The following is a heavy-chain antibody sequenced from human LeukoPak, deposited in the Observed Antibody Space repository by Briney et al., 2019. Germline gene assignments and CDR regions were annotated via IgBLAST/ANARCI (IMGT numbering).Heavy chain of an antibody. V-gene: IGHV3-23*01. D-gene: IGHD5-12*01. CDR1: GFTFSSYA. CDR3: AKDSAQVATITDWFDP. J-gene: IGHJ5*02. CDR2: ISGSGGST. Sequence: PGGSLRLSCAASGFTFSSYAMSWVRHAPGKGLEWVSAISGSGGSTYYADSVKGRFTISRDNSKNTLYLQMNSLRAEDTAVYYCAKDSAQVATITDWFDPWGQGTLVTVSS.